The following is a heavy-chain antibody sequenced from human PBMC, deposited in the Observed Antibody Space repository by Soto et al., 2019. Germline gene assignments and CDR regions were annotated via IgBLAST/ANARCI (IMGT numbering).Heavy chain of an antibody. CDR3: AREGCSRTNCGYFDL. CDR1: GFTCSSYE. CDR2: IGSDGTSV. Sequence: LGLTCAASGFTCSSYEMNWVRQAPGKGLEWVSYIGSDGTSVCYADFVTGGFTISRDNAKNSLYLQLNSLRAEDTAVYYCAREGCSRTNCGYFDLWGQGTLVTVSS. J-gene: IGHJ2*01. D-gene: IGHD2-2*01. V-gene: IGHV3-48*03.